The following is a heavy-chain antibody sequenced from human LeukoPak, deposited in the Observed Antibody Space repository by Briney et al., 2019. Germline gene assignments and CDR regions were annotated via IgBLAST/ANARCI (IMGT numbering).Heavy chain of an antibody. V-gene: IGHV4-39*07. CDR2: IYYGGNT. CDR1: GGSLSNSSSY. CDR3: ARGGYGGYDYFDY. J-gene: IGHJ4*02. D-gene: IGHD5-12*01. Sequence: PSETLSLTCTVSGGSLSNSSSYWGWSRQPPGKGLEWIVTIYYGGNTYYNPSLKSRVTISVDMSKNQLSLKLSAVNAADTAVYYYARGGYGGYDYFDYWGQGTLVTVSS.